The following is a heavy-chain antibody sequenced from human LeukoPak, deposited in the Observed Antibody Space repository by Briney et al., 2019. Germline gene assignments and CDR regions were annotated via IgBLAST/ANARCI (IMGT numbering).Heavy chain of an antibody. D-gene: IGHD5-24*01. CDR3: ARAGGDGYNSLFDY. V-gene: IGHV3-23*01. J-gene: IGHJ4*02. Sequence: GGSLRLSCAASGFTFSSYAMSWVRQAPGKGLEWVSAISGSGGSTYYADSVKGRFTISRDNSKNSLYLQMNSLRTEDTAVYYCARAGGDGYNSLFDYWGQGTLVTVSS. CDR1: GFTFSSYA. CDR2: ISGSGGST.